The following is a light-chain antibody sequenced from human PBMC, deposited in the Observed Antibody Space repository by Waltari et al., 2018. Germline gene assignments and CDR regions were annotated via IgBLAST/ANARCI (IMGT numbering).Light chain of an antibody. J-gene: IGLJ2*01. CDR1: VLAKKY. Sequence: SYELTQPSSVSVSPGQTARITCSGDVLAKKYARWFQQKPGQAPVLVIYEDSERPSGIPERFPGSSSGTTVTLTISGAQVEDEADYYCYSAADNNRVFGGGTKLTVL. CDR3: YSAADNNRV. CDR2: EDS. V-gene: IGLV3-27*01.